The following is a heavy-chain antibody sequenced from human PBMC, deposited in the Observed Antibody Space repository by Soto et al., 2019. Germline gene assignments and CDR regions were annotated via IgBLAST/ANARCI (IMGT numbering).Heavy chain of an antibody. CDR2: IVVGSGHT. V-gene: IGHV1-58*02. Sequence: QMQLVQSGPEVKKPGTSVKVSCRASGITFRTSAMQWVRQARGQRLEWIGWIVVGSGHTNYAQKFQERITITRDMSRSTAYMELSSLRSEDTAVYYCAATIIAVSGTGYYGMDVWGQGTTVTVSS. D-gene: IGHD6-19*01. CDR3: AATIIAVSGTGYYGMDV. J-gene: IGHJ6*02. CDR1: GITFRTSA.